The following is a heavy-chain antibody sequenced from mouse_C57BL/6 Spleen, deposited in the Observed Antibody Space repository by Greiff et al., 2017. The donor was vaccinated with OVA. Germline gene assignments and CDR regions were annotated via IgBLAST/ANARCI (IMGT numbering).Heavy chain of an antibody. CDR1: GYTFTDYN. Sequence: EVQLQESGPELVKPGASVKIPCKASGYTFTDYNMDWVKQSHGKSLEWIGDINPNNGGTIYNQKFKGKATLTVDKSSSTAYMELRSLTSEDTAVYYCARGRRWLLWYFDVWGTGTTVTVSS. V-gene: IGHV1-18*01. J-gene: IGHJ1*03. CDR2: INPNNGGT. CDR3: ARGRRWLLWYFDV. D-gene: IGHD2-3*01.